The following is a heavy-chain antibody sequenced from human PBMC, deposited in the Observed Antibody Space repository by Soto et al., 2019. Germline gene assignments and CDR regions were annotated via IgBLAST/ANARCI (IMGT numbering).Heavy chain of an antibody. J-gene: IGHJ4*02. V-gene: IGHV4-34*01. Sequence: SETLSLTCAVYGGSFSGYYWSWIRQPPGKGLEWIGEINHSGSTNYNPSLKSRVTISVDTSKNQFSLKLSSVTAADTAVYYCARGDRKRGYSYGQRYYFDYWGQGTLVTVSS. CDR3: ARGDRKRGYSYGQRYYFDY. CDR1: GGSFSGYY. D-gene: IGHD5-18*01. CDR2: INHSGST.